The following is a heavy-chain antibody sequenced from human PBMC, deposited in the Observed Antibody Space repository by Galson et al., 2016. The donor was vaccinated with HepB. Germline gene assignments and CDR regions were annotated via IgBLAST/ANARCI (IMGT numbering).Heavy chain of an antibody. Sequence: SLRLSCAASGFTFSDSYMSWIRQAPGKGLEWVSYISSSSSYTNYADSVKDRFTISRDNAKNSLYLQMSSLRVEDTAVYYCARKGAAAAGYALDVWGQGPRSPSP. CDR2: ISSSSSYT. V-gene: IGHV3-11*06. CDR1: GFTFSDSY. D-gene: IGHD6-13*01. CDR3: ARKGAAAAGYALDV. J-gene: IGHJ6*02.